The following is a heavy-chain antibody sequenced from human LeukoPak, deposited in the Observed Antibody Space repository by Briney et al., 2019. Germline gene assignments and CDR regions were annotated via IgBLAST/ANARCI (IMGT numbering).Heavy chain of an antibody. Sequence: PSETLSLTCTVSSGSISSYYWSWIRQPPGKGLEWIGYIYYSGSTNYNPSLKSRVTISVDTSKNQFSLKLTSVTAADTAVYYCARAEINDYSRYWGQGIPVIVSS. J-gene: IGHJ4*02. CDR2: IYYSGST. D-gene: IGHD4-11*01. V-gene: IGHV4-59*08. CDR1: SGSISSYY. CDR3: ARAEINDYSRY.